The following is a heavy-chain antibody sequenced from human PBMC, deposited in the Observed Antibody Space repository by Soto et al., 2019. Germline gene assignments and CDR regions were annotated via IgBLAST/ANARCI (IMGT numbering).Heavy chain of an antibody. CDR3: ARLRVHSRGWTPWDY. J-gene: IGHJ4*02. CDR1: GGSISSSTYY. Sequence: QLQLQESGPGLVKPSETLSLTCTVSGGSISSSTYYWGWIRQSPGKGLEWIGNIYYDGSTHFNPPLKSRATISADTSKNQLSLQGRSVTAADTAVYYCARLRVHSRGWTPWDYWGQGALVTVSS. D-gene: IGHD6-19*01. V-gene: IGHV4-39*01. CDR2: IYYDGST.